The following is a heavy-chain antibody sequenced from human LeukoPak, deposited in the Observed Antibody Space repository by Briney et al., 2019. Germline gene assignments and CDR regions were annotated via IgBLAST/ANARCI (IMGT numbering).Heavy chain of an antibody. D-gene: IGHD3-10*01. CDR1: GFTFSSHE. Sequence: GGSLGLSCAASGFTFSSHEMNWVRQAPGKGLEWVSYIGSSGTTIYYADFVKGRFTISRDNAKNSLYLQMNSLRAEDTAVYYCARDRGYEGVDYWGQGTLVTVSS. J-gene: IGHJ4*02. CDR2: IGSSGTTI. CDR3: ARDRGYEGVDY. V-gene: IGHV3-48*03.